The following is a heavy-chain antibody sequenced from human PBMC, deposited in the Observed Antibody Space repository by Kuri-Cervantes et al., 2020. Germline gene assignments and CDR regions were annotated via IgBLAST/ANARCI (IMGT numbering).Heavy chain of an antibody. CDR2: ISISGATI. Sequence: GGSLRLSCAASGFTFSDYFMNWVRQAPGKGLEWVSYISISGATIYYADSVKGRFTISRDNAKNTMYLQMNSLRAEDTAVYFCAREVAVGNGALNVWGQGTRVTVSS. CDR3: AREVAVGNGALNV. CDR1: GFTFSDYF. V-gene: IGHV3-11*04. D-gene: IGHD2-15*01. J-gene: IGHJ3*01.